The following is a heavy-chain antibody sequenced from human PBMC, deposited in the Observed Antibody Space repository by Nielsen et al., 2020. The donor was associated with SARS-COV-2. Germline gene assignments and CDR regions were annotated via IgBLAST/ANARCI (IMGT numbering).Heavy chain of an antibody. CDR1: GFTFSGYA. CDR3: ARVVSYYYGMDV. V-gene: IGHV3-33*08. Sequence: GGSLRLSCAASGFTFSGYAMSWVRRAPGKGLEWVAVIWYDGSNKYYADSVKGRFTISRDNSKNTLYLQMNSLRAEDTAVYYCARVVSYYYGMDVWGQGTTVTVSS. CDR2: IWYDGSNK. J-gene: IGHJ6*02.